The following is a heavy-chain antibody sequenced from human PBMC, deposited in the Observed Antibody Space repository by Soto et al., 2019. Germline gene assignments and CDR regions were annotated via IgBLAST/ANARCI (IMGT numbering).Heavy chain of an antibody. CDR1: GYTFTSYG. Sequence: ASVKVSCKASGYTFTSYGISWVRQAPGQGLEWMGWISAYNGNTNYAQKLQGRVTMTTDTSTSTAYMELRSLRSDDTAVYYCARDIHTPYCSSPSCPLELDYWGQGTLVTLSP. V-gene: IGHV1-18*01. J-gene: IGHJ4*02. CDR2: ISAYNGNT. CDR3: ARDIHTPYCSSPSCPLELDY. D-gene: IGHD2-2*01.